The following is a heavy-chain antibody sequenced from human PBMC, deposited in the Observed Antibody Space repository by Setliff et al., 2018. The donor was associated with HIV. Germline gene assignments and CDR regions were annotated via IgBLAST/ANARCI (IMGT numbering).Heavy chain of an antibody. D-gene: IGHD3-22*01. Sequence: ASVKVSCKASGYTFTSYDINWVRQAPGQGLEWLGMINPSDGSTTYAQKFQGRVTMTSDTSTSTVYMDLSSLRSEDTAVYYCAREKYDNSGRPPPTLKYWGPGTLVTVSS. J-gene: IGHJ4*02. V-gene: IGHV1-46*01. CDR2: INPSDGST. CDR1: GYTFTSYD. CDR3: AREKYDNSGRPPPTLKY.